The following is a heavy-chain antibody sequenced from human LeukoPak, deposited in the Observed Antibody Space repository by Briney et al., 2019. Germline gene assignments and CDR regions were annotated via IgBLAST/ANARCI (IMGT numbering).Heavy chain of an antibody. Sequence: GGSLRLSCAASGFTFSSYAMSWVRQAPGKGVEWVSAISGSGGSTYYADSVKGRFTISRDNSKNTLYLQMNSLRADVRAVYYCAKGRGDTSGYSIDYWGQGTLVTVSS. CDR1: GFTFSSYA. V-gene: IGHV3-23*01. CDR2: ISGSGGST. CDR3: AKGRGDTSGYSIDY. J-gene: IGHJ4*02. D-gene: IGHD3-22*01.